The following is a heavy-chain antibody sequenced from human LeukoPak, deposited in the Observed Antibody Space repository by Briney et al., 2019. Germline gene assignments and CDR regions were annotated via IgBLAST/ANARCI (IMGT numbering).Heavy chain of an antibody. CDR1: GFAVCSNY. Sequence: GGSLRLSCVASGFAVCSNYMSWVRQAPGKGLEWVSLIYSGGAIRYADSVKGRFTISRDSSKNTLFLQMNDLTVEDTARYYCARRPGNWGQGILVTASS. CDR2: IYSGGAI. V-gene: IGHV3-53*01. CDR3: ARRPGN. D-gene: IGHD1-14*01. J-gene: IGHJ4*02.